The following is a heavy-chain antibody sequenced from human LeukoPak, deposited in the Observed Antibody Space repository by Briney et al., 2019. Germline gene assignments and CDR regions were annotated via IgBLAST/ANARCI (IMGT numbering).Heavy chain of an antibody. D-gene: IGHD2-15*01. CDR2: IYHSGST. J-gene: IGHJ5*02. CDR1: GGSISSYY. V-gene: IGHV4-59*01. CDR3: ARVGGSRRFWFDP. Sequence: SETLSLTCTVSGGSISSYYWSWIRQPPGKGLEWIGYIYHSGSTNYNPSLKSRVTISVDTSKNQFSLKLSSVTAADTAVYYCARVGGSRRFWFDPWGQGTLVTVSS.